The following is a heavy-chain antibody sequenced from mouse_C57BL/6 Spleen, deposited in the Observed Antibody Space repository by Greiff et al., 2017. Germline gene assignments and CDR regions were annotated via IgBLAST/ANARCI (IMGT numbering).Heavy chain of an antibody. D-gene: IGHD2-4*01. CDR2: IRNKANGYTT. CDR3: ARYSDYGVMDY. CDR1: GFTFTDYY. Sequence: EVKLMESGGGLVQPGGSLSLSCAASGFTFTDYYMSWVRQPPGKALEWLGFIRNKANGYTTEYSASVKGRFTISRDNSQSILYLQMNALRAEDSATYYCARYSDYGVMDYWGQGTSVTVSS. V-gene: IGHV7-3*01. J-gene: IGHJ4*01.